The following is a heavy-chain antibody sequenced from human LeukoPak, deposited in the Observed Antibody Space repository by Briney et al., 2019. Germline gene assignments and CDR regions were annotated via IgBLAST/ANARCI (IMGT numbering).Heavy chain of an antibody. CDR1: EYTFTGYY. Sequence: GASVKVSCKASEYTFTGYYIHWVRQAPGQGLEWMGWISAYNGNTNYAQKLQGRVTMTTDTSTSTAYMELRSLRSDDTAVYYCARETGGALNWFDPWGQGTLVTVSS. D-gene: IGHD1-14*01. V-gene: IGHV1-18*04. CDR3: ARETGGALNWFDP. J-gene: IGHJ5*02. CDR2: ISAYNGNT.